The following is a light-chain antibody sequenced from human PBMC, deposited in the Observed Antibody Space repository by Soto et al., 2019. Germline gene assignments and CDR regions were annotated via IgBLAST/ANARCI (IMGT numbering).Light chain of an antibody. CDR1: QSVSSY. CDR2: DAS. J-gene: IGKJ2*01. CDR3: QQRFNWPRFT. Sequence: EIVLTQSPATLSLSPGERATLSCRASQSVSSYLAWYQQKPGQAPRLLIYDASNRATGIPARFSGGGSGTDFTRTISSLESEDFAVYYCQQRFNWPRFTFGQGTKLEIK. V-gene: IGKV3-11*01.